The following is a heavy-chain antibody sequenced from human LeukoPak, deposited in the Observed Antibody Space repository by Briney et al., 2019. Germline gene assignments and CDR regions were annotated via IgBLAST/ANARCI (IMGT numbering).Heavy chain of an antibody. Sequence: GRSLRLSCAASGFTFSSYGMHWVRQAPDKGLEWVAVIWYDGSNKYYADSVKGRFTISRDNSKNTLYLQMNSLRAEDTAVYYCARDHGSGSYFSHCDYWGQGTPVTVSS. J-gene: IGHJ4*02. CDR2: IWYDGSNK. D-gene: IGHD3-10*01. CDR3: ARDHGSGSYFSHCDY. V-gene: IGHV3-33*01. CDR1: GFTFSSYG.